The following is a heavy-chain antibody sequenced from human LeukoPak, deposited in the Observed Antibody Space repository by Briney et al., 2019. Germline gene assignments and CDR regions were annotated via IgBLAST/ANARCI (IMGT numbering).Heavy chain of an antibody. CDR1: GFTFSSYG. Sequence: GRSLRLSCAASGFTFSSYGMHWVRQAPGKGLEWVAVISYDGSNKYYADSVKGRFTISRDNSKNTLYLQMNSLRAEDTAVYYCAKIRRLYPNDRWFDPWGQGTLVTVSS. CDR2: ISYDGSNK. CDR3: AKIRRLYPNDRWFDP. D-gene: IGHD2-8*01. V-gene: IGHV3-30*18. J-gene: IGHJ5*02.